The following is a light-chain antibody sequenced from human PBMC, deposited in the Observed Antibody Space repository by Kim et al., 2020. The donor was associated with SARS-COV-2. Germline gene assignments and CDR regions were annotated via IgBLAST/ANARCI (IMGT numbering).Light chain of an antibody. Sequence: SPGEPVPLSSRASRTVTNNYLAWLQQKPGKAPRLLIFAASSRATGIPDRFSGSGSGTDFTLSINSLEPEDFAVYYCQHYGSSPCTFGGGTKVDIK. CDR2: AAS. CDR1: RTVTNNY. J-gene: IGKJ4*01. V-gene: IGKV3-20*01. CDR3: QHYGSSPCT.